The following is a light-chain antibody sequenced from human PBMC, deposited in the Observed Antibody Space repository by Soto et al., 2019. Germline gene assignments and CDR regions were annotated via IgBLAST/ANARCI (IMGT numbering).Light chain of an antibody. CDR2: DAS. V-gene: IGKV3-11*01. CDR1: QSVSSY. CDR3: QQRINWPLT. J-gene: IGKJ4*01. Sequence: EIVLTQSPATLSLSPGERATLSCRASQSVSSYLAWYQQKPGQAPRLLIYDASNRATGIPARFSGSGSGTDFTLTISSLEPVDFAVYYCQQRINWPLTVGGGTKVEIK.